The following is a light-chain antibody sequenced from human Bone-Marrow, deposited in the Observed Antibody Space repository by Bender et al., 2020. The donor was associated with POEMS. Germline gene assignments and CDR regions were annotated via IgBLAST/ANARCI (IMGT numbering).Light chain of an antibody. V-gene: IGLV2-14*02. CDR2: DVS. J-gene: IGLJ2*01. CDR1: SSDVGRYDL. Sequence: QSTLTQPASVSGSLGQSITISCTGTSSDVGRYDLVSWFQQHPGKAPKLMIYDVSDRPSGVSNRFSGSKSGNTASLTISGLQPEDEADYYCCSYTSSTTLVFGGGTKVTVL. CDR3: CSYTSSTTLV.